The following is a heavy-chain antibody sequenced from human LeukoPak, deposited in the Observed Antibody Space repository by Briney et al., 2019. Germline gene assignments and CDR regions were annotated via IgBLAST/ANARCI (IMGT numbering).Heavy chain of an antibody. J-gene: IGHJ6*03. D-gene: IGHD6-6*01. CDR3: AKDRSAARLNYYYYYMDV. Sequence: GGSLRLSCAVSGFTFSSYAMSWVHQAPGKGLEWVSAISGSGGSTYYADSVKGRFTISRDNSKNTLYLQMNSLRAEDTAVYYCAKDRSAARLNYYYYYMDVWGKGTTVTVSS. V-gene: IGHV3-23*01. CDR2: ISGSGGST. CDR1: GFTFSSYA.